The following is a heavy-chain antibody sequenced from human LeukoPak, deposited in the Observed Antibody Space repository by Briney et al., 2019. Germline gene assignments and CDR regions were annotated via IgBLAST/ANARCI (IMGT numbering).Heavy chain of an antibody. D-gene: IGHD1-26*01. CDR2: IHHGTNA. CDR3: ARGRGKWPGVFDF. Sequence: GSLRLSCAASGFTFSSYXMXXXRQPPGKXXXXIGEIHHGTNAKYNPSLKSRVTXSLDTSKNQLSLKLSSVTAADTAVYYCARGRGKWPGVFDFWGQGTLVTVSS. V-gene: IGHV4-34*01. CDR1: GFTFSSYX. J-gene: IGHJ4*02.